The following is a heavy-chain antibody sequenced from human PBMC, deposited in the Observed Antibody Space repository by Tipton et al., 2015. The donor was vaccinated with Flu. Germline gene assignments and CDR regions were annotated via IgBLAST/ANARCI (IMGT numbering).Heavy chain of an antibody. CDR3: AKDSCSGGFCYPDS. Sequence: TLSLTCTVSGGSISSSPYYWNWIRQPAGKGLEWIGRIYTSGSTTYNPSLGSRVTISLDTSKNHFSLKLNSVTAADTALYYCAKDSCSGGFCYPDSWGQGTLVTVSS. V-gene: IGHV4-61*02. J-gene: IGHJ1*01. CDR1: GGSISSSPYY. D-gene: IGHD2-15*01. CDR2: IYTSGST.